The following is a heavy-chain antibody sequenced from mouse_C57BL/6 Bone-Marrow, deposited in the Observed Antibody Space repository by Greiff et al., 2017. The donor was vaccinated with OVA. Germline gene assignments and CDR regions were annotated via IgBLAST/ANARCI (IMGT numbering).Heavy chain of an antibody. CDR2: INYDGSST. D-gene: IGHD2-2*01. CDR1: GFTFSDYY. CDR3: ARDGDGYEGLYFDY. V-gene: IGHV5-16*01. J-gene: IGHJ2*01. Sequence: EVKLMESEGGLVQPGSSMKLSCTASGFTFSDYYMAWVRQVPEKGLEWVANINYDGSSTYYLDSLKSRFIISRDNAKNILYLQMSSLKSEDTATYYCARDGDGYEGLYFDYWGQGTTLTVSS.